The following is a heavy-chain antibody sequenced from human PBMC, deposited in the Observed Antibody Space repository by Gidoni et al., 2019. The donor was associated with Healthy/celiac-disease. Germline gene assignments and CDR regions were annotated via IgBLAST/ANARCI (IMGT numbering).Heavy chain of an antibody. CDR3: ATAPLYSSGWYGESAFDI. CDR1: GYTLTESS. CDR2: FDPEDGET. Sequence: QVQLVQSGAEVKKPGASVKVSCKVPGYTLTESSMHWVRQAPGKGLELMGGFDPEDGETIYAQKFQGRVTMTEDTSTDTAYMELSSLRSEDTAVYYCATAPLYSSGWYGESAFDIWGQGTMVTVSS. J-gene: IGHJ3*02. D-gene: IGHD6-19*01. V-gene: IGHV1-24*01.